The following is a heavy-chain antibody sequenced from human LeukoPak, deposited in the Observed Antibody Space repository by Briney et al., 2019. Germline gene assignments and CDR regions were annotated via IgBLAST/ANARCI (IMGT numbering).Heavy chain of an antibody. CDR3: ARGGTYPDWYFDL. V-gene: IGHV1-2*02. Sequence: ASVKVSCKASGYTFTGYYMNWVRQAPGQGLEWMGWINLNSGATNYAQKFQGRVTMTRDTSISTAYMELSRLRSDETAVHYCARGGTYPDWYFDLWGRGTLVTVSS. CDR1: GYTFTGYY. J-gene: IGHJ2*01. CDR2: INLNSGAT.